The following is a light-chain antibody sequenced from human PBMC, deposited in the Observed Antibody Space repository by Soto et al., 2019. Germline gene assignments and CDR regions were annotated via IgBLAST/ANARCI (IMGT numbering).Light chain of an antibody. V-gene: IGLV2-8*01. CDR3: SSYAGRSNV. CDR1: SSDVGGYNY. J-gene: IGLJ1*01. CDR2: EVN. Sequence: QSALTQPPSASGSPGQSVAISCTGTSSDVGGYNYVSWYQQHPGKAPKLMIYEVNKRPSGVPDRFSGSKSGNTASLTVSGLQADEEADYYCSSYAGRSNVFGTGTKVTVL.